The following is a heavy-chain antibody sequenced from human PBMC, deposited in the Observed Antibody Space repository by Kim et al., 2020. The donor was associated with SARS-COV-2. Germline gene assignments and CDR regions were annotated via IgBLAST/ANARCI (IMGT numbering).Heavy chain of an antibody. D-gene: IGHD4-17*01. CDR3: TTEPDYGDYASAFDI. J-gene: IGHJ3*02. Sequence: APVKGRFTISRDDSKNTLYLQMNSLKTEDTAVYYCTTEPDYGDYASAFDIWGQGTMVTVSS. V-gene: IGHV3-15*01.